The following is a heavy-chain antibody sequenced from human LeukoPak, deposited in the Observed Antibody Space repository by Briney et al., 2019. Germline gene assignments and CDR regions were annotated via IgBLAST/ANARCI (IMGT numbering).Heavy chain of an antibody. Sequence: GGSLRLSCAASGFTFSSYSMNWVRQAPGKGLEWVSYISSSSSTIYYADSVKGRFTISRDNAKNSLYLQMNSLRAEDTAVYYCAREGSSQREDYWGQGTLVTVSS. V-gene: IGHV3-48*04. CDR3: AREGSSQREDY. J-gene: IGHJ4*02. CDR1: GFTFSSYS. D-gene: IGHD6-6*01. CDR2: ISSSSSTI.